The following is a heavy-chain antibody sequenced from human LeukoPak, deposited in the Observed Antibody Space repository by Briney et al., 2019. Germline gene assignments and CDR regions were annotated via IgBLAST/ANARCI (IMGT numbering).Heavy chain of an antibody. J-gene: IGHJ4*02. D-gene: IGHD3-10*01. Sequence: PGGSLRLSCAASGFTFSSYWMHWVRQAPGKGLVWVSRIHSDGSNTRYADSVKGRFTISRDNAKNTLYLQMNSLRADDTAVYYCARDSGPLAFRGQGTLVTVSS. CDR3: ARDSGPLAF. V-gene: IGHV3-74*01. CDR1: GFTFSSYW. CDR2: IHSDGSNT.